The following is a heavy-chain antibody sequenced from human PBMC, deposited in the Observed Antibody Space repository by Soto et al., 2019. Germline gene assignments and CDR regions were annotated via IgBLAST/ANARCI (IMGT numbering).Heavy chain of an antibody. J-gene: IGHJ4*02. V-gene: IGHV3-7*03. Sequence: GGSLRLSCVASGFTFNNYWMNWVRQAPGQGLEWVANIKQDGSEKYYVDSVKGRFTISRDNAKNSLYLQMNSLRAEDTAVYYCARDGAPPRGWSQAHNLYYFDYWGQGTLVTVSS. CDR1: GFTFNNYW. D-gene: IGHD6-19*01. CDR2: IKQDGSEK. CDR3: ARDGAPPRGWSQAHNLYYFDY.